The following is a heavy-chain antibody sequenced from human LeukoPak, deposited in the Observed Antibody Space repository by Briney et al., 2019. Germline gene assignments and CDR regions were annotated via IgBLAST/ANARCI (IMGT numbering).Heavy chain of an antibody. V-gene: IGHV4-39*07. CDR3: ARGVVPLRFLEWLLFDY. CDR1: GGSISSSSYY. Sequence: SETLSLTCTVSGGSISSSSYYWGWIRQPPGKGLEWIGSIYYSGSTYYNPSLKSRVTISVDTSKNQFSLKLSSVTAADTAVYYCARGVVPLRFLEWLLFDYWGQGTLVTVSS. D-gene: IGHD3-3*01. J-gene: IGHJ4*02. CDR2: IYYSGST.